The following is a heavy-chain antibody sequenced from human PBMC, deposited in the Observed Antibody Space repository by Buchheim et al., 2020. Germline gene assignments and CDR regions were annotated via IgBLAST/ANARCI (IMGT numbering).Heavy chain of an antibody. Sequence: QVQLVESGGGVVQPGRSLRLSCAASGFTFSSYGMHWVRQAPGKGLEWVAVIWYDGSNKYYADSVKGRFTISRDNSKNTLYLQMNSLRAEDTAVYYCASLGYSSSWYHYYYYGMDVWGQGTT. D-gene: IGHD6-13*01. CDR2: IWYDGSNK. CDR3: ASLGYSSSWYHYYYYGMDV. CDR1: GFTFSSYG. J-gene: IGHJ6*02. V-gene: IGHV3-33*01.